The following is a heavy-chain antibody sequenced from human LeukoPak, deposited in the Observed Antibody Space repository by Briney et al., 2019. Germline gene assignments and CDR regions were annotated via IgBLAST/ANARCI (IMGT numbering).Heavy chain of an antibody. D-gene: IGHD1-7*01. CDR3: ARYNWDYFWFDP. Sequence: GGSLRLSCAASGFTFSDFYMTWIRQAPGKGMEWISYISGSALTIYYSDSVKGRFTISSDNAKNSLYLQMNSLRADDTAVYYCARYNWDYFWFDPWGQGTLVTVSS. V-gene: IGHV3-11*01. CDR1: GFTFSDFY. J-gene: IGHJ5*02. CDR2: ISGSALTI.